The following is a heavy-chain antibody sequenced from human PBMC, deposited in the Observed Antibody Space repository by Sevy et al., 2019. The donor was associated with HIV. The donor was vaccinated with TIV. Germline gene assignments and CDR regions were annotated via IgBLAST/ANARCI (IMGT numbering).Heavy chain of an antibody. Sequence: GGSLRLSCAASGFAFSNYYAMHWVRQAPGKGLEWVALISYDGSDTYYADSVKGRFTASRDNFKNTLFLQMNSLTTEDTAVYYCARPRANYVDHYFFYAMDVWGQGTTVTVSS. CDR3: ARPRANYVDHYFFYAMDV. CDR1: GFAFSNYYA. D-gene: IGHD4-17*01. J-gene: IGHJ6*02. V-gene: IGHV3-30-3*01. CDR2: ISYDGSDT.